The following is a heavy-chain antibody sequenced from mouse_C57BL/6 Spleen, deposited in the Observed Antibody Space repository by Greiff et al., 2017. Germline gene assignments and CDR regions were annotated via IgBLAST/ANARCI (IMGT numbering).Heavy chain of an antibody. D-gene: IGHD1-1*01. CDR2: INPNNGGT. J-gene: IGHJ1*03. CDR1: GYTFTDYN. CDR3: ARRSVVEGYFDG. Sequence: EVQLQQSGPELVKPGASVKMSCKASGYTFTDYNMHWVKQSHGKSLEWIGYINPNNGGTSYNQKFKGKATLTVNKSSSTADMELRSLTSEDSAVYYCARRSVVEGYFDGWGTGTTVTVSS. V-gene: IGHV1-22*01.